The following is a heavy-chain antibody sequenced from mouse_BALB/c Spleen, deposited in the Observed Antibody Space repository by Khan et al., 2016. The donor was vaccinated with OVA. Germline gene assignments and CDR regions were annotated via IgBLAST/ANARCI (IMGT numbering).Heavy chain of an antibody. Sequence: EVKLVESGGGLVKPGGSLKLSCAASGFTFSDYYMYWVRQTPEKRLEWVATISDGGSYTYYPDSVKGRFTISRDNAKNNLYLQMSSLKSEDTAMYDCARGENWSFDYWGQGTTLTVSS. D-gene: IGHD4-1*01. CDR3: ARGENWSFDY. CDR1: GFTFSDYY. J-gene: IGHJ2*01. CDR2: ISDGGSYT. V-gene: IGHV5-4*02.